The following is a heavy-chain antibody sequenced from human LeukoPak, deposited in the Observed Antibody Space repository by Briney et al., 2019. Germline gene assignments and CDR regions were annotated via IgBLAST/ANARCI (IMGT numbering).Heavy chain of an antibody. Sequence: GGSLRLSCAASGFTFSTYWMSWVRQAPGKGLEWVANINQDGGQKRYVGSVQGRFTVSRDNTKNSLFLQMNSLRAEDTAVYYCARELVHYMDVWGKGTTVTVSS. CDR3: ARELVHYMDV. CDR2: INQDGGQK. V-gene: IGHV3-7*01. D-gene: IGHD2-8*02. CDR1: GFTFSTYW. J-gene: IGHJ6*03.